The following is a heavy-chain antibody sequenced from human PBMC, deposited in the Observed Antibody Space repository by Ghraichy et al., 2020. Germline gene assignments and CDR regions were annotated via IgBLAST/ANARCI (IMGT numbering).Heavy chain of an antibody. CDR2: IYTSGST. CDR1: GGSISSGSYY. D-gene: IGHD1-26*01. CDR3: ARDGYSGSYPDAFDI. J-gene: IGHJ3*02. V-gene: IGHV4-61*02. Sequence: TLSLTCTVSGGSISSGSYYWSWIRQPAGKGLEWIGRIYTSGSTNYNPSLKSRVTISVDTSKNQFSLKLSSVTAADAAVYYCARDGYSGSYPDAFDIWGQGTMVTVSS.